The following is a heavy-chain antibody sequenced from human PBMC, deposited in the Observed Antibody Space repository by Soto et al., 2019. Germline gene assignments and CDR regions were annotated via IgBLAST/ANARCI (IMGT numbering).Heavy chain of an antibody. CDR1: GFTFSSYA. J-gene: IGHJ4*02. D-gene: IGHD1-26*01. CDR3: ARRGSGSYYDY. Sequence: EVQLLESGGGLVQPGGSLRLSCAASGFTFSSYAMRWVRQAPVKGLEWVSAISGSGGSTYYADSVKGRFTISRDKSKNTLYLQMNSLRAEDTAVYYCARRGSGSYYDYLGQGTLVTVSP. V-gene: IGHV3-23*01. CDR2: ISGSGGST.